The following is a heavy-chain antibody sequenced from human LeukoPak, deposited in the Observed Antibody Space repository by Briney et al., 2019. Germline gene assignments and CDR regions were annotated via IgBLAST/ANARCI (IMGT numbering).Heavy chain of an antibody. CDR3: ARELRIGLTGHDGY. Sequence: RSSETLSLTCTVSGGSISSYYWSWIRQPPGKGLEWIGYIYYSGSTNYNPSLKSRVTISVDTSKNQFSLKLSSVTAADTAVYYCARELRIGLTGHDGYWGQGTLVTVSS. CDR2: IYYSGST. V-gene: IGHV4-59*12. CDR1: GGSISSYY. D-gene: IGHD3-9*01. J-gene: IGHJ4*02.